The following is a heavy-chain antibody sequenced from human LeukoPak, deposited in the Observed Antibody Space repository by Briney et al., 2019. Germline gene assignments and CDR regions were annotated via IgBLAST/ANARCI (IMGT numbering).Heavy chain of an antibody. CDR3: AVASAVYYFDY. V-gene: IGHV1-46*01. D-gene: IGHD5-12*01. CDR2: INPSGGST. Sequence: ASVTVSFKASGYTFTIYYMHWVRQAPGQGLEWMGIINPSGGSTSYAQKFQGRVTMTRDTSTSTVYMELSSLRSEDTAVYYCAVASAVYYFDYWGQGTLVTVSS. CDR1: GYTFTIYY. J-gene: IGHJ4*02.